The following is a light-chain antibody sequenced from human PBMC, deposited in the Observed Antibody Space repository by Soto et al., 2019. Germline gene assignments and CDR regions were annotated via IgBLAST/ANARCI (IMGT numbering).Light chain of an antibody. CDR2: LNSDGSH. J-gene: IGLJ2*01. CDR1: SGHSIYA. V-gene: IGLV4-69*01. CDR3: QTWGTGPVV. Sequence: QLVLTQSPSASASLGASVKLTCTLSSGHSIYAIAWHQQQPEKGPRYLMKLNSDGSHSKGDGIPDRFSGSSSGAERYLTISRLQSEDEADYYCQTWGTGPVVFGGGTQLTVL.